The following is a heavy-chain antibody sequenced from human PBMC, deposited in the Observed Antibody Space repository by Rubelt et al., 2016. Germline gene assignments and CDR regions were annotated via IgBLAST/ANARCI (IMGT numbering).Heavy chain of an antibody. J-gene: IGHJ4*02. CDR2: IHYSGST. CDR1: GGSISSYY. CDR3: ARGLDSTKTGAD. Sequence: QVQLQESGPGLVKASETLSLTCTVSGGSISSYYWSWIRQPPGKGPEWIGYIHYSGSTNYNPSLKSRVTLLVDTSKNQFSLKLSSVNAADTAVYYCARGLDSTKTGADWGQGTLVTVSS. V-gene: IGHV4-59*08. D-gene: IGHD3-10*01.